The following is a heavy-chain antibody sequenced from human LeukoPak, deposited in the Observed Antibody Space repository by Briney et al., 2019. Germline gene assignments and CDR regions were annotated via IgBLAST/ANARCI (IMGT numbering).Heavy chain of an antibody. CDR1: GYTFTGYG. V-gene: IGHV1-69*13. CDR3: ARDNGHGGSYWLY. J-gene: IGHJ4*02. Sequence: GASVKVSCKASGYTFTGYGISWVRQAPGQGLEWMGGIIPIFGTANYAQKFQGRVTITADESTSTAYMELSSLRSEDTAVYYCARDNGHGGSYWLYWGQGTLVTVSS. CDR2: IIPIFGTA. D-gene: IGHD1-26*01.